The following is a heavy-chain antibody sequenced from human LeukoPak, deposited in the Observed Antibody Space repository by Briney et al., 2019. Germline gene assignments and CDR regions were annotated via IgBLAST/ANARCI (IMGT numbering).Heavy chain of an antibody. D-gene: IGHD6-19*01. CDR2: IIPIFGTA. J-gene: IGHJ4*02. CDR3: ARDSDSSGWATFDY. Sequence: ASVKVSCKASGGTFSSYAISWVRQAPGQGLEWMGGIIPIFGTAYYAQKFQGRVTITTDESTSTAYMELSSLRSEDTAVYYCARDSDSSGWATFDYWGQGTLVTVSS. V-gene: IGHV1-69*05. CDR1: GGTFSSYA.